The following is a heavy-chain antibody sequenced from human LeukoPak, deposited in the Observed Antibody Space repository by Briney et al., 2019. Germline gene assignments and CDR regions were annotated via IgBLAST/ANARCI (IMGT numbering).Heavy chain of an antibody. V-gene: IGHV3-43*02. D-gene: IGHD6-19*01. CDR2: TSLDGGST. Sequence: GGSLRLSCAASGFTFDDYAMQWVPHGPGKGLVGGSLTSLDGGSTYYADSVKGRFTIDRDNSKHSVFLQMNSLRSEHSALYYCAKDILETTGWYLDSWGQGTLVTVSS. CDR3: AKDILETTGWYLDS. J-gene: IGHJ4*02. CDR1: GFTFDDYA.